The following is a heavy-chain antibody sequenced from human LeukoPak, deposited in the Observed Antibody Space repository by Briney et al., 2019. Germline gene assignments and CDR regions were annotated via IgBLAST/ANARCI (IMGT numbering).Heavy chain of an antibody. CDR3: ARGFPTSSRWFDP. Sequence: SETLSLTCGVYGGSFSGYHWTWIRLRPGKGLVWIGDIDHSGSAHYNPSLKSRVTISIDTSNKQFSLNLHSATAADTAVYYCARGFPTSSRWFDPWGQGTLVTVSS. CDR1: GGSFSGYH. V-gene: IGHV4-34*01. CDR2: IDHSGSA. D-gene: IGHD6-6*01. J-gene: IGHJ5*02.